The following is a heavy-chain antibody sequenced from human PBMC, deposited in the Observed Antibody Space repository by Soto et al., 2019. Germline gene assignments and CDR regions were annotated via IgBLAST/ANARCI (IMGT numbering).Heavy chain of an antibody. CDR2: IYYSGST. V-gene: IGHV4-59*01. CDR3: ARDLYSSSSDAFDI. J-gene: IGHJ3*02. CDR1: GGSISSYS. D-gene: IGHD6-13*01. Sequence: SETLSLACTVSGGSISSYSWSWIRQPPGKGLEWIGYIYYSGSTNYNPSLKSRVTISVDTSKNQFSLKLSSVTAADTAVYYCARDLYSSSSDAFDIWGQGTMVTVSS.